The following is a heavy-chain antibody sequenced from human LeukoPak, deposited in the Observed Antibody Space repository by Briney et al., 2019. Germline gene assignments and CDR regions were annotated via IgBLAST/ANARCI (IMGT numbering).Heavy chain of an antibody. Sequence: GGSLRLSCAASGFTLSSYAMSWVRRGPGKGLEWVSAISVTGNTYHADSVRGRFTISRDSSKNTLYFQMNGLRVEDAAVYYCAKYYVGTNSNFDSWGQGTLVTVSS. V-gene: IGHV3-23*01. J-gene: IGHJ4*02. CDR1: GFTLSSYA. CDR2: ISVTGNT. CDR3: AKYYVGTNSNFDS. D-gene: IGHD1-26*01.